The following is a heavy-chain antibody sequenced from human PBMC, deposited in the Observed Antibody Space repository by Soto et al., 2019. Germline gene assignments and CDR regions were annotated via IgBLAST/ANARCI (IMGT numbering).Heavy chain of an antibody. CDR2: ISAYNGNT. V-gene: IGHV1-18*01. Sequence: QVQLVQSGAEVKKPGASVKVSCKASGYTFTSYGISWVRQAPGQGLEWMGWISAYNGNTNYAQKIQGRVTMTTDTSTSTAYMELRSLRSDDTAVYYCARRYCSGGSCYLMDFWGQGTLVTVSS. CDR1: GYTFTSYG. D-gene: IGHD2-15*01. J-gene: IGHJ4*02. CDR3: ARRYCSGGSCYLMDF.